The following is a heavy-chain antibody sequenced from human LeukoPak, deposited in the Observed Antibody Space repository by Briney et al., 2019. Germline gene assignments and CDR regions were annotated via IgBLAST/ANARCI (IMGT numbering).Heavy chain of an antibody. V-gene: IGHV3-30*04. CDR2: TSYDGSNK. CDR1: GFTFSSYA. CDR3: ARQSNLGYCSGGSCYYPPDFDY. J-gene: IGHJ4*02. Sequence: GGSLRLSCAASGFTFSSYAMHWVRQAPGKGLEWVAVTSYDGSNKYYADSVKGRFTISRDNSKNTLYLQMNSLRAEDTAVYYCARQSNLGYCSGGSCYYPPDFDYWGQGTLVTVSS. D-gene: IGHD2-15*01.